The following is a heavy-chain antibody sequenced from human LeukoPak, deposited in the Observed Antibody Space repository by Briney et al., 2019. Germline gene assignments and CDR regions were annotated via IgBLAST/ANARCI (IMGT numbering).Heavy chain of an antibody. J-gene: IGHJ4*02. Sequence: SETLSLTCTVSGGSISSSSYYWGWIRQPPGKGLEWIVRIYYSGSTYYNPSLKSRVTISVDTSKNQFSLKLSSVTAADTAVYYCARQRVVWGSYRYPAFDYWGQGTLVTVSS. CDR2: IYYSGST. D-gene: IGHD3-16*02. V-gene: IGHV4-39*01. CDR1: GGSISSSSYY. CDR3: ARQRVVWGSYRYPAFDY.